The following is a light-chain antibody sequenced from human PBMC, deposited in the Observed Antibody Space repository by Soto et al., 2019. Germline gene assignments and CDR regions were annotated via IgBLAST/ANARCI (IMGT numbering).Light chain of an antibody. Sequence: EIVLTQSPGTLSLSPGERATLSCRASQSVSSSYLAWYQQKPGQAPRLLIYDASSRATGIPDRFSGSGSGTDFTLTISRLEPEDFAVYYGQQYGSSPLTFGPGTKVDIK. V-gene: IGKV3-20*01. CDR1: QSVSSSY. CDR3: QQYGSSPLT. J-gene: IGKJ3*01. CDR2: DAS.